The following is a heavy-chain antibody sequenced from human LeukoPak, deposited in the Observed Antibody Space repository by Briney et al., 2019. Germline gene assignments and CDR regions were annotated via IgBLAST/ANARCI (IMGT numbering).Heavy chain of an antibody. CDR1: GFTVSSNY. CDR3: AREYYDNSGGEDAFDI. CDR2: IYSGGST. J-gene: IGHJ3*02. D-gene: IGHD3-22*01. V-gene: IGHV3-53*01. Sequence: GGSLRLSCAAFGFTVSSNYMNWVRQAPGKGLEWVSVIYSGGSTFYADSVEGRFTISRDNSNNTLYLQMNSLRAEDTAMYYCAREYYDNSGGEDAFDIWGPGTMVTVSS.